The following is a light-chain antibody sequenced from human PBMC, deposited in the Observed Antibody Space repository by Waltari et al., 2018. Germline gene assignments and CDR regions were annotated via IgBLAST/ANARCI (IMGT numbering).Light chain of an antibody. J-gene: IGLJ2*01. Sequence: SYELTQPPSVSVSPGPPASITCSGDQLGDKYACWYQQKPGQSPVLVIYQDSKRPSGIPERFSGSNSGNTATLTISGTQAMDEADYYCQAWDSSTGGVFGGGTKLTVL. CDR1: QLGDKY. CDR2: QDS. V-gene: IGLV3-1*01. CDR3: QAWDSSTGGV.